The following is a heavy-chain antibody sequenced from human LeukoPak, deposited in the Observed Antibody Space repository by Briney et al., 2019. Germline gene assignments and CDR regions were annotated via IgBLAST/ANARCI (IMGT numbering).Heavy chain of an antibody. CDR3: ARVMGCCSSTSCYAYDY. V-gene: IGHV4-4*07. J-gene: IGHJ4*02. Sequence: SETLSLTCTVSGGSISSYYWSWIRQPAGKGLEWIGRIYTSGSTNYNPSLKSRVTMSVDTSKNQFSLKLSSVTAADTAVYYCARVMGCCSSTSCYAYDYWGQGTLVTVSP. CDR1: GGSISSYY. CDR2: IYTSGST. D-gene: IGHD2-2*01.